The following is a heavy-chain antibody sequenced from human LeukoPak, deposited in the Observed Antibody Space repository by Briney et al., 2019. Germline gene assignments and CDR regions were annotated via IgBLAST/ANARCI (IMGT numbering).Heavy chain of an antibody. V-gene: IGHV4-34*01. Sequence: SETLSLTCAVSGVPFSNYYWGWVRQSPTKGLEWIGEINHSGYTNYNPSLKSRVTISIDTSKNQFSLMVTSMTAADTGVYYCTRAVAGHPDWGQGTLVTVSS. CDR1: GVPFSNYY. J-gene: IGHJ4*02. CDR2: INHSGYT. D-gene: IGHD6-19*01. CDR3: TRAVAGHPD.